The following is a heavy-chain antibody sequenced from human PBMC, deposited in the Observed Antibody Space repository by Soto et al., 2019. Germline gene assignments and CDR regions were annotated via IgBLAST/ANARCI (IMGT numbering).Heavy chain of an antibody. D-gene: IGHD3-3*01. CDR1: VCAFGIYA. Sequence: SVKVCCKSCVCAFGIYAISCVRQAPGQGLEWMGGIIPIFGTANYAQKFQGRVTITADESTSTAYMELSSLRSEDTAVYYCARGRATIFGVVIIGYYYYGMDVWGQRPTVTVSS. J-gene: IGHJ6*02. CDR3: ARGRATIFGVVIIGYYYYGMDV. CDR2: IIPIFGTA. V-gene: IGHV1-69*13.